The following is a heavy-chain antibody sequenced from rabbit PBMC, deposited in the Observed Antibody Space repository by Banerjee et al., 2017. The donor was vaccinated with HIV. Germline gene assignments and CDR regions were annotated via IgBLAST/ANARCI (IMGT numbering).Heavy chain of an antibody. Sequence: QEQLVESGGGLVQPEGSLTLTCTASGFSLSSYWMCWVRQAPGKGLEWITCIYTGSGSADYASWAKGRFTISKTSSTTVTLQMTSLTAADTATYFCVRGDVSSYTYYHLWGQGTLVTVS. CDR2: IYTGSGSA. CDR3: VRGDVSSYTYYHL. V-gene: IGHV1S45*01. J-gene: IGHJ4*01. CDR1: GFSLSSYW. D-gene: IGHD8-1*01.